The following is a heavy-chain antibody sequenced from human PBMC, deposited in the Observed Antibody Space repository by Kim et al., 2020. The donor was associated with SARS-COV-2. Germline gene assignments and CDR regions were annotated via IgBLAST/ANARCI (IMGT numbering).Heavy chain of an antibody. Sequence: PSFQGQVTISADKSISTAYLQWSSLKASDTAMYYCARLRYYDSMFAFDIWGQGTMVTVSS. D-gene: IGHD3-22*01. CDR3: ARLRYYDSMFAFDI. V-gene: IGHV5-51*01. J-gene: IGHJ3*02.